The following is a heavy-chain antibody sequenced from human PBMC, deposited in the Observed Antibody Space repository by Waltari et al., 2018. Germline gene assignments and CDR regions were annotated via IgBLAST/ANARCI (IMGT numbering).Heavy chain of an antibody. D-gene: IGHD3-16*01. CDR1: GRSISSSSYY. V-gene: IGHV4-39*01. CDR3: ARFSFGGTRGLDY. CDR2: IYYSGST. J-gene: IGHJ4*02. Sequence: QLQLQESGPGLVKPSETLSLTCTVPGRSISSSSYYWGWIRQPPGKGLEWIGSIYYSGSTYYNPSLKSRVTISVDTSKNQFSLKLSSVTAADTAVYYCARFSFGGTRGLDYWGQGTLVTVSS.